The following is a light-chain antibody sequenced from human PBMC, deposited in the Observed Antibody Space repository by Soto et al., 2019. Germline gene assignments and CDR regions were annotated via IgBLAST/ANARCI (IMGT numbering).Light chain of an antibody. CDR1: QSVSSR. Sequence: VLTQSPGTLSLSTGERATLSCRASQSVSSRLAWYQHKPGQAPRLLIYGASSRATGIPDRFSGSGSGTDFTLTISRLEPEDFAVYYCQQFGHSPWTFGQGTRWIS. CDR2: GAS. V-gene: IGKV3-20*01. CDR3: QQFGHSPWT. J-gene: IGKJ1*01.